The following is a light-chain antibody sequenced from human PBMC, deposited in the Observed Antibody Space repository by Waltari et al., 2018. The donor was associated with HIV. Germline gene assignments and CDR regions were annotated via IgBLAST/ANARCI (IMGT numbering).Light chain of an antibody. CDR1: QSVLYTSNNKDY. V-gene: IGKV4-1*01. Sequence: VMTQSPDSLAVCLGERATSSCKPSQSVLYTSNNKDYLAWYQHKPGQPPKLLIYWAFIRESGVPERFSGSGSGTDFTLTISGVQAEDAAVYYCQQYFYSPQTFGQGTKVEIK. CDR2: WAF. CDR3: QQYFYSPQT. J-gene: IGKJ1*01.